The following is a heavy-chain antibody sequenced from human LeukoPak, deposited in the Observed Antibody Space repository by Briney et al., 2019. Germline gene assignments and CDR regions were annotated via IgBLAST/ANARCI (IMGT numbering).Heavy chain of an antibody. J-gene: IGHJ5*02. CDR2: MHPGESEI. CDR1: EYSFTNYW. CDR3: AKTIASLGSGARYFDP. D-gene: IGHD5/OR15-5a*01. V-gene: IGHV5-51*01. Sequence: GESLKISFKASEYSFTNYWIAWVRQKPGKGLEWMGIMHPGESEINYSTFFEGQATISADTSISTAYLEWYSLKASDSAIYYCAKTIASLGSGARYFDPWGQGTMITVSS.